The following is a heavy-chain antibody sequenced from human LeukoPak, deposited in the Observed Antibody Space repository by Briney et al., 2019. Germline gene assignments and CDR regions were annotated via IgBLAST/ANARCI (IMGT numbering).Heavy chain of an antibody. D-gene: IGHD1-26*01. CDR1: GFTVSSNY. V-gene: IGHV3-66*01. J-gene: IGHJ4*02. Sequence: PGGSLRLSCAASGFTVSSNYMSWVRQAPGKGLEWVSVTFSDGSTYYADSVKGRITISRDNSKKTLYLRMNSLRAEDTAVYFCARLIVSGSYDYFDYWGQGTLVTVSS. CDR3: ARLIVSGSYDYFDY. CDR2: TFSDGST.